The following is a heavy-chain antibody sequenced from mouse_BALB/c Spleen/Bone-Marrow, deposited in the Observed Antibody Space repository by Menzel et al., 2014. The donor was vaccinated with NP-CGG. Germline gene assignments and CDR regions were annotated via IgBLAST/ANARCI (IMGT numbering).Heavy chain of an antibody. CDR3: ARASVVPYYFDF. CDR2: ILPGSGTA. J-gene: IGHJ2*01. D-gene: IGHD1-1*01. Sequence: VQLQQSGAELMKPGASVKISCKATGYTFSNYWIDWVKQRPGHGLEWIGEILPGSGTANHNEKFKGKATFTADTSSNTAYMQLSSLTSEDSALYYCARASVVPYYFDFWGQGTTLTVSS. V-gene: IGHV1-9*01. CDR1: GYTFSNYW.